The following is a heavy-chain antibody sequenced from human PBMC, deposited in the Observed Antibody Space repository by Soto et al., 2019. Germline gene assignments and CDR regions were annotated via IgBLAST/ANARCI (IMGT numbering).Heavy chain of an antibody. CDR3: ARDQGIAAAGTYYYYYGMDV. V-gene: IGHV4-61*01. CDR2: IYYSGST. D-gene: IGHD6-13*01. J-gene: IGHJ6*02. CDR1: GGSVSSGSYY. Sequence: QVQLQESGPGLVKPSETLSLTCTVSGGSVSSGSYYWSWIRQPPGKGLEWIGYIYYSGSTNYNPSLKSRVTISVDTSKNQFSLKLSSVPAADTAVYYCARDQGIAAAGTYYYYYGMDVWGQGTTVTVSS.